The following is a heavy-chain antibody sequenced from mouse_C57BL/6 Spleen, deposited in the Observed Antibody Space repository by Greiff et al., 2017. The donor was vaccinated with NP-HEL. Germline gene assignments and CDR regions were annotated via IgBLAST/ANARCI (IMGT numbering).Heavy chain of an antibody. CDR1: GYAFSSYW. D-gene: IGHD1-1*01. CDR3: ARNYGIEYYFDY. Sequence: QVQLQQSGAELVKPGASVKISCKASGYAFSSYWMNWVKQRPGKGLEWIGQIYPGDGDTNYNGKFKGKATLTADKSSSTAYMQLSSLTSEDSAVYFCARNYGIEYYFDYWGQGTTLTVSS. V-gene: IGHV1-80*01. J-gene: IGHJ2*01. CDR2: IYPGDGDT.